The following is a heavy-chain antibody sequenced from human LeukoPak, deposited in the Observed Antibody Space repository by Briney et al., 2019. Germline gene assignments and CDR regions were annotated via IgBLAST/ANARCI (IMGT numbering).Heavy chain of an antibody. Sequence: PGGSLRLSCAASGFTFSRYAMSWARQAPGKGLEWVLAIIGSGGSTYYADSVKGRFTISRDNSKNTLYLQMHSLRAEDTAVYYCAKGYDYVWGSYRSLFDYWGQGTLVTVSS. CDR1: GFTFSRYA. CDR2: IIGSGGST. J-gene: IGHJ4*02. V-gene: IGHV3-23*01. CDR3: AKGYDYVWGSYRSLFDY. D-gene: IGHD3-16*02.